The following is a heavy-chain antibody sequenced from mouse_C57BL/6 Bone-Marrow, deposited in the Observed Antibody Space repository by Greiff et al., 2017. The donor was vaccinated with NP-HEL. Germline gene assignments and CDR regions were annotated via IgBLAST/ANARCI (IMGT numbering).Heavy chain of an antibody. CDR3: ARCGIYDGYYYAMDY. D-gene: IGHD2-3*01. J-gene: IGHJ4*01. V-gene: IGHV1-26*01. CDR1: GYTFTDYY. CDR2: INPNNGGT. Sequence: VQLQQSGPELVKPGASVKISCKASGYTFTDYYMNWVKQSHGKSLEWIGDINPNNGGTSYNQKFKGKATLTVDKSSSTAYMELRSLTSEDSAVYYCARCGIYDGYYYAMDYWGQGTSVTVSS.